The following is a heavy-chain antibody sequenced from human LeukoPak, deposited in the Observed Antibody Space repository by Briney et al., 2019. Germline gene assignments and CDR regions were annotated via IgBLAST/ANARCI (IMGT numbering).Heavy chain of an antibody. J-gene: IGHJ4*02. D-gene: IGHD3-22*01. V-gene: IGHV4-30-2*01. CDR3: ARGYDSSGYERPYFDY. Sequence: PSQTLSLTCAVSGGSISSGGYSWSWIRQPPGKGLEWIGYIYHSGSTYYNPSLKSRVTISVDRSKNQFSLKLSSVTAADTAVYYCARGYDSSGYERPYFDYWGQGTLVTVSS. CDR1: GGSISSGGYS. CDR2: IYHSGST.